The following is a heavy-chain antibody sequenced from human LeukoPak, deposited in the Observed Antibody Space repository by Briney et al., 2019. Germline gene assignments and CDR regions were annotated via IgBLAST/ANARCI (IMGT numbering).Heavy chain of an antibody. V-gene: IGHV3-30-3*01. CDR3: ARASQYYYDSSGYCNY. CDR1: GXTFSSNA. D-gene: IGHD3-22*01. Sequence: GGSLRLSCAASGXTFSSNAIHWVRQAPGKGLEWVAEISYDGGNTYYADSVKGRFTISRDNSKNTLYLQMNSLRAEDTAVYYCARASQYYYDSSGYCNYWGQGTLVTVSS. CDR2: ISYDGGNT. J-gene: IGHJ4*02.